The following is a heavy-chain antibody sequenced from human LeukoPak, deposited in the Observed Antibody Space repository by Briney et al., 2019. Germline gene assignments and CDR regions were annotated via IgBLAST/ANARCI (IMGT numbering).Heavy chain of an antibody. J-gene: IGHJ5*02. V-gene: IGHV3-20*04. Sequence: GGSLRLSCAAPGVTFDDYGMSWGRQAPGKGVGWVSGINGNVGSTGYADSVNGGFTISGDNAKNSQCLQMYILRAEETALYYLARRLKGATTGGGESWGQGNLVTVS. D-gene: IGHD1-26*01. CDR3: ARRLKGATTGGGES. CDR1: GVTFDDYG. CDR2: INGNVGST.